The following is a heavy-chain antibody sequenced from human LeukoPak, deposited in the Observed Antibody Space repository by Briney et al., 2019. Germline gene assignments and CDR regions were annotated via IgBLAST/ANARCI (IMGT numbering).Heavy chain of an antibody. CDR1: GFTFSSYA. V-gene: IGHV3-30-3*01. D-gene: IGHD5-24*01. CDR2: ISYDGSNK. J-gene: IGHJ4*02. Sequence: GGSLRLSCAASGFTFSSYAMHWVRQAPGKGLEWVAVISYDGSNKYYADSVKGRFTISRDNSKNTLYLQMNSLRAEDTAVYYCARGTERWLQLGDFDYRGQGTLVTVSS. CDR3: ARGTERWLQLGDFDY.